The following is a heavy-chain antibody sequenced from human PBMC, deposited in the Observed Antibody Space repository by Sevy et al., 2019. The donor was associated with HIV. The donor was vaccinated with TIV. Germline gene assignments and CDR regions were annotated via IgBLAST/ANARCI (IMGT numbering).Heavy chain of an antibody. Sequence: ASVKVSCKASGYTYINYHLTWIRQAPGQGLEWMGWITANNGNTNYAQRLQGRVTMTAETSTSTAYMELRSLTTDDTAVYYCARAPSGSQGPGQYFHHWGQCTLVTVSS. CDR3: ARAPSGSQGPGQYFHH. D-gene: IGHD1-26*01. J-gene: IGHJ1*01. CDR1: GYTYINYH. CDR2: ITANNGNT. V-gene: IGHV1-18*01.